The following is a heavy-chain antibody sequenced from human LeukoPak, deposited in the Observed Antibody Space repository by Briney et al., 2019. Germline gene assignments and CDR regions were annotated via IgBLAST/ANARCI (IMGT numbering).Heavy chain of an antibody. V-gene: IGHV1-69*01. CDR1: GGTFSSYA. CDR3: ARGSSSWYHYFDY. J-gene: IGHJ4*02. D-gene: IGHD6-13*01. Sequence: ASVKVSCKASGGTFSSYAISWVRQAPGQGLEWMGGIIPIFGTANYAQKFQCRVTITADESTSTAYMELSSLRSEDTAVYYCARGSSSWYHYFDYWGQGTLVTVSS. CDR2: IIPIFGTA.